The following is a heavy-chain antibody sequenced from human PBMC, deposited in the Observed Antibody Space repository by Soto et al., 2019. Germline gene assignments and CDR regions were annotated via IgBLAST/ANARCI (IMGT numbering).Heavy chain of an antibody. J-gene: IGHJ6*02. V-gene: IGHV4-59*01. CDR3: ARAARGYPLRDYYYGMDV. CDR2: VYYTGST. D-gene: IGHD2-15*01. CDR1: GDSISDFY. Sequence: SETLSLTCTVSGDSISDFYWSWIRQPPGKGLEWVGYVYYTGSTNYNPSLKSRVTMSVDTSKNQFSLELTSMTAADAAVYYCARAARGYPLRDYYYGMDVWGQGTTVT.